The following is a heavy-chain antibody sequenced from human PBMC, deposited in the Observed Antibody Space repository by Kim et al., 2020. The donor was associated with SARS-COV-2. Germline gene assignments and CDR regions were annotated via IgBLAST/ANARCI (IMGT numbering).Heavy chain of an antibody. J-gene: IGHJ3*01. CDR3: VRDRGRGTSPSERGFDV. D-gene: IGHD3-10*01. CDR1: GFIFSSYE. Sequence: GGSLRLSCAASGFIFSSYEINWVRQAPGKGLEWVSYINTDGTTVYYADSVQGRFTISRDNAKNSLYLQMNSLAVDDTAVYYCVRDRGRGTSPSERGFDVWGRGTMVTVSS. CDR2: INTDGTTV. V-gene: IGHV3-48*03.